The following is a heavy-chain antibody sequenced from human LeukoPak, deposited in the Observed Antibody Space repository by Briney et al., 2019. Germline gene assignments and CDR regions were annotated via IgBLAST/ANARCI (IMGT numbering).Heavy chain of an antibody. CDR1: GFTFSSYS. D-gene: IGHD1-14*01. J-gene: IGHJ4*02. Sequence: GGSLRLSCAASGFTFSSYSMNWARQAPGKGLEWVGRIKSKTDGGTTDYAAPVKGRFTISRDDSKNTLYLQMNSLKTEDTAVYYCTAGGSVGFRWGQGALVTVSS. CDR2: IKSKTDGGTT. CDR3: TAGGSVGFR. V-gene: IGHV3-15*01.